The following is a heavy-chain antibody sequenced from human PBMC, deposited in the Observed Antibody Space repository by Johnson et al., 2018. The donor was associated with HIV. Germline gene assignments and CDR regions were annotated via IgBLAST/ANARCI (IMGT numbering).Heavy chain of an antibody. D-gene: IGHD1-26*01. Sequence: EVQLVESGGGVVRPGGSLRLSCAVAGFRFDDYGMSWVRQAPGKGLEWISTLNWNGGSTGYADSVKARFIISRDNAKNSLYLQINSLRVEDTALYYCVRVGGNGNYFFDPFDMWGQWTMVTVSS. J-gene: IGHJ3*02. CDR2: LNWNGGST. V-gene: IGHV3-20*04. CDR3: VRVGGNGNYFFDPFDM. CDR1: GFRFDDYG.